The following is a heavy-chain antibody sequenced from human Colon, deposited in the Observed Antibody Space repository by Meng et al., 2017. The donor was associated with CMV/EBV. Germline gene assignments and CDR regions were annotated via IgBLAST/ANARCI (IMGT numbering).Heavy chain of an antibody. CDR3: ARGNTHLRLGCYYGMDV. D-gene: IGHD2/OR15-2a*01. CDR2: IIPIFGTA. Sequence: SVKVSCKASGGTFSSYAISWVRQAPGQGLEWMGGIIPIFGTANYAQKFQGRVSITTDESTSTAYMELSSLRSEDTAVYYCARGNTHLRLGCYYGMDVWGQGT. J-gene: IGHJ6*02. V-gene: IGHV1-69*05. CDR1: GGTFSSYA.